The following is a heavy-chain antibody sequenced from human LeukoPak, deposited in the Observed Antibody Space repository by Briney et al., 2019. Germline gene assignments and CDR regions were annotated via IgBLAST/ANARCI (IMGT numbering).Heavy chain of an antibody. D-gene: IGHD1-1*01. CDR3: AREISRYDWNYRD. CDR1: VFTFSSYW. V-gene: IGHV3-74*01. CDR2: INSDGSST. J-gene: IGHJ4*02. Sequence: VGSLRLSRAASVFTFSSYWMHWVRQAPGKGLLWVSRINSDGSSTNYADSVKGRFTSSRDNAKNTLYLQIKSLRAEDTAVYYCAREISRYDWNYRDWGQGAMVTVSS.